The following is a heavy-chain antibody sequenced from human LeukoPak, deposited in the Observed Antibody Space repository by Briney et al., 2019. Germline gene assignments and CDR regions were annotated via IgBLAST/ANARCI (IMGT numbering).Heavy chain of an antibody. Sequence: ASVKLSCKASGYTFTSYYMHWVRHAPGQGLEWMGIINPSGGSTSYAQKFQGRVTMTRDTSTSTVYMELSSLRSEDTAVYYCARDPSPIYDSSGSHFDYWGQGTLVTVSS. CDR3: ARDPSPIYDSSGSHFDY. V-gene: IGHV1-46*01. D-gene: IGHD3-22*01. CDR1: GYTFTSYY. J-gene: IGHJ4*02. CDR2: INPSGGST.